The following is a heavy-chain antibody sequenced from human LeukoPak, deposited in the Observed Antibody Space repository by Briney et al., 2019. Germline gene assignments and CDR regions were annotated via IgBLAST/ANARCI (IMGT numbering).Heavy chain of an antibody. CDR2: IYYSGST. J-gene: IGHJ4*02. CDR3: ARGLRREQQLLRAFDY. Sequence: LRLSCAASGFTFSDYYMSWIRQAPGKGLEWIGYIYYSGSTNYNPSLKSRVTISVDTSKNQFSLKLSSVTAADTAVYYCARGLRREQQLLRAFDYWGQGTPVTVSS. D-gene: IGHD6-13*01. V-gene: IGHV4-59*01. CDR1: GFTFSDYY.